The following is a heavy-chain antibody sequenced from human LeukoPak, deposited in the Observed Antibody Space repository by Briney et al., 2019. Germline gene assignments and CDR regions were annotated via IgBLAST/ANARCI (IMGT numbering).Heavy chain of an antibody. CDR1: GGSISSRSCY. Sequence: SETLSLTCSVSGGSISSRSCYWGWIRQPPGKGLEWIGSIYYSGSTYYNPSLKSRVTISVDTSKNQFSLKLTSVSAADTAVYYCTRDRGTGDLDAFHIWGQGTLVIVSS. V-gene: IGHV4-39*07. D-gene: IGHD3/OR15-3a*01. J-gene: IGHJ3*02. CDR3: TRDRGTGDLDAFHI. CDR2: IYYSGST.